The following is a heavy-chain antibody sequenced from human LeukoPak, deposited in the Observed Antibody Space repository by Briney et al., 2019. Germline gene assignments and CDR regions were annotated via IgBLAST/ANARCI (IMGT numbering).Heavy chain of an antibody. CDR3: ARGLYYYDSSGYSPRGDGGYYGMDV. V-gene: IGHV4-59*01. J-gene: IGHJ6*02. D-gene: IGHD3-22*01. CDR1: GGSISSYY. CDR2: IYYSGST. Sequence: SETLSLTCTVSGGSISSYYWSWIRQPPRKGLEWIGYIYYSGSTNYYPSLKSRVTISVETSKNHFSLKLRSVTAAATAVYYFARGLYYYDSSGYSPRGDGGYYGMDVWGQGTTVTVSS.